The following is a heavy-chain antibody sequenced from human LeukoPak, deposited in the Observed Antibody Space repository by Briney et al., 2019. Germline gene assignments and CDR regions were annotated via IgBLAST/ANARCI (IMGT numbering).Heavy chain of an antibody. CDR1: GGSISSYY. D-gene: IGHD5-18*01. J-gene: IGHJ4*02. Sequence: PSETLSLTCTVSGGSISSYYWSRIRQPAGKGLEWIGRIYTSGSTNYNPSLKSRVTMSVDTSKNQFSLKLSSVTAADTAVYYCARDMRIQLWLPPYFDYWGQGTLVTVSS. V-gene: IGHV4-4*07. CDR2: IYTSGST. CDR3: ARDMRIQLWLPPYFDY.